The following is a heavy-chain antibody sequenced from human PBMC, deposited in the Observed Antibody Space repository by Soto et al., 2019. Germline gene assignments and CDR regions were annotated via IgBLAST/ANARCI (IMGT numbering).Heavy chain of an antibody. V-gene: IGHV1-2*02. Sequence: QVQLVQSGAEVRDPGASVKVSCKASGYTFTGYYMLWLRKAPGQGLEWMGRINPYSGGTNYAQKFQGRVTMTRDTSITTAYMELSRLTSDDTAVYYCARVYCTNGVCYTWWFDPWGQGTLVTVSS. CDR1: GYTFTGYY. J-gene: IGHJ5*02. D-gene: IGHD2-8*01. CDR2: INPYSGGT. CDR3: ARVYCTNGVCYTWWFDP.